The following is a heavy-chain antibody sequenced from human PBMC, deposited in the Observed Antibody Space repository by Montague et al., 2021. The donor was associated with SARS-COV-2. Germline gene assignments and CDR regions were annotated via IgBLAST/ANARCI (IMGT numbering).Heavy chain of an antibody. Sequence: SETLSLTCAVYSGSFSGFYWTWIRQSPGKGLEWIGEINHTGSATYNPSLKGRVTLSRDTSKNQFSLKLQSVTPADTAVYYCARGQVSISGVLIFIPAAGQLDGWGQGTSGTVSS. CDR3: ARGQVSISGVLIFIPAAGQLDG. D-gene: IGHD3-3*01. CDR2: INHTGSA. CDR1: SGSFSGFY. J-gene: IGHJ3*01. V-gene: IGHV4-34*01.